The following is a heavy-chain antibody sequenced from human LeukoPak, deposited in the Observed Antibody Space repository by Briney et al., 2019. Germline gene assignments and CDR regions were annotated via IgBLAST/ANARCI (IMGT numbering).Heavy chain of an antibody. CDR1: GFTFDDYA. CDR3: AKGYYYDSSGHRGDFDY. J-gene: IGHJ4*02. D-gene: IGHD3-22*01. CDR2: ISWDGGST. Sequence: SGGSLRLSCAASGFTFDDYAMHWVRQAPGKGLEWVSLISWDGGSTYYADSVKGRFTISRDNSKNSLYLQMNSLRAEDTALYYCAKGYYYDSSGHRGDFDYWGQGTLVTVSS. V-gene: IGHV3-43D*04.